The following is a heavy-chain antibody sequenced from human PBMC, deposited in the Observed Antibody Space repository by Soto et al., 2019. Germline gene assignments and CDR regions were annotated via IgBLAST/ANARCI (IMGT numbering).Heavy chain of an antibody. CDR2: IYYSGST. CDR3: ASSNIAAAGFYYYGMDV. CDR1: GDSISSYY. V-gene: IGHV4-59*01. D-gene: IGHD6-13*01. J-gene: IGHJ6*02. Sequence: SETLSLTCTVSGDSISSYYWSWIRQPPGKGLEWIGYIYYSGSTNYNPSLKSRVTMSVDTSKNQFSLNLSSVTAADTAVYYCASSNIAAAGFYYYGMDVWGRGTTVTVSS.